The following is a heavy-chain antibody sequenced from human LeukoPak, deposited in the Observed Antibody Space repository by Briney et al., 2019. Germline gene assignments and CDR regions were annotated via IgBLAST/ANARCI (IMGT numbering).Heavy chain of an antibody. CDR3: TRDQTPYY. CDR1: GFNFGDYA. V-gene: IGHV3-49*04. J-gene: IGHJ4*02. CDR2: IASETYGGTA. Sequence: GGSLRLSCKTSGFNFGDYAMTWVRQAPGKGLEWVGFIASETYGGTAEYAASVKGRFTISRDDSKSIAYLQMNSLKTEDTAVYYCTRDQTPYYWGQGTLVTVSP.